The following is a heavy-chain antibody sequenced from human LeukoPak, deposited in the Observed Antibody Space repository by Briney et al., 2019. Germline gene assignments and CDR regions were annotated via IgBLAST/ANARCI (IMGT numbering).Heavy chain of an antibody. CDR3: AIMHGYYDGSGYWVQ. D-gene: IGHD3-22*01. Sequence: GRSLRLSCAASGFTFCSYAMSWVGEAPGTGVGAGSFISPGADRTSNADSVEGRFTISRDNPRNTLYLQMNSLRDEDTAVYYCAIMHGYYDGSGYWVQWGQGTLVTVSS. V-gene: IGHV3-23*01. J-gene: IGHJ4*02. CDR1: GFTFCSYA. CDR2: ISPGADRT.